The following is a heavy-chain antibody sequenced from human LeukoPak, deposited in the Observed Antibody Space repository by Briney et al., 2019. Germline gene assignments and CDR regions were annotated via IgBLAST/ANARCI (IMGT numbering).Heavy chain of an antibody. CDR2: ISSDSDDI. CDR1: GFTFRSFG. D-gene: IGHD6-19*01. V-gene: IGHV3-48*01. J-gene: IGHJ4*02. CDR3: AKDVPFGGWSHDF. Sequence: GGSLRLSCAASGFTFRSFGMNWVRQGPGKRLEWISYISSDSDDIDYADSVKGRFTISRDYAKQSLFLQMNSLRVDDTAVYYCAKDVPFGGWSHDFWGQGTLVTVSS.